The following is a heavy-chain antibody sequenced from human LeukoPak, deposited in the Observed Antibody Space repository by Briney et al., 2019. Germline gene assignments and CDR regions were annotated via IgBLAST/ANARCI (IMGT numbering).Heavy chain of an antibody. D-gene: IGHD3-10*01. CDR1: GGSFSGYY. J-gene: IGHJ4*02. V-gene: IGHV4-34*01. Sequence: SETLSLTCAVYGGSFSGYYWSWIRQPPGKGLEWIGEINHSGSTNYNPSLKSRVTISVDTSKNQFSLKLSSVTAADTAVYYCARGQRLWFGEFHNWRQGTLVTVSS. CDR3: ARGQRLWFGEFHN. CDR2: INHSGST.